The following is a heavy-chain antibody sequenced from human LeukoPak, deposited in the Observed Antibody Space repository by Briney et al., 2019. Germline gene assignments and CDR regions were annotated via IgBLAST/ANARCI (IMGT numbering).Heavy chain of an antibody. CDR3: ARHEGSGSYYSF. CDR2: ISPDDSEI. V-gene: IGHV5-51*01. Sequence: GESLKISCKGSGYSFTTYWIAWVRQMPGRGLEWMGIISPDDSEIRYSPSFRGQVTISADKSTSTAYLQWSRLKASDTAIYYCARHEGSGSYYSFWGQGTLVTVSS. J-gene: IGHJ4*02. CDR1: GYSFTTYW. D-gene: IGHD1-26*01.